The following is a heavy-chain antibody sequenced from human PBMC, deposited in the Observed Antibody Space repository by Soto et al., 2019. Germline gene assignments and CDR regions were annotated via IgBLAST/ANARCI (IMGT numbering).Heavy chain of an antibody. J-gene: IGHJ4*02. CDR3: AHSFSSGWYRRPFDY. CDR1: GFSLSTSGVG. Sequence: QITLKESGPTLVKPTQTLTLTCTFSGFSLSTSGVGVGWIRQPPGKALEWLALIYWDDDKRYSPSLKSRLTLTKDTSKNQVVLTMTNMDPVDTATYYCAHSFSSGWYRRPFDYWGQGTLVTVSS. CDR2: IYWDDDK. D-gene: IGHD6-19*01. V-gene: IGHV2-5*02.